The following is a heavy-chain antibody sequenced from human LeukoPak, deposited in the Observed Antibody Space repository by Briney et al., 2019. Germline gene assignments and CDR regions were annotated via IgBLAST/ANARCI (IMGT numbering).Heavy chain of an antibody. J-gene: IGHJ5*02. CDR3: ARGGRWLQYNWFDP. CDR1: GYTFTSYD. CDR2: MNPNSGNT. D-gene: IGHD5-24*01. Sequence: ASVKVSCKASGYTFTSYDINWVRQATGQGLEWMGWMNPNSGNTGYAQKFQGRVTMTRNTSISTAYMELSSLRSEDTAVYYCARGGRWLQYNWFDPWGQGTLVTVSS. V-gene: IGHV1-8*01.